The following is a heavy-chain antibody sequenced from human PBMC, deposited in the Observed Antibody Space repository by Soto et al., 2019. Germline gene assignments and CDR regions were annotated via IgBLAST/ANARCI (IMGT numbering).Heavy chain of an antibody. V-gene: IGHV1-3*01. Sequence: QVQLVQSGAEVKKPGASVKVSCRASGYTFTSFVIHWVRQAPGQRLEWMGYINAGNGNTKYSQKFQDRVSITRDTSASTAYMELSSLRSEDTAVYYCARDRYGNTWYADYWGQGTLVTVSS. CDR2: INAGNGNT. D-gene: IGHD6-13*01. CDR3: ARDRYGNTWYADY. J-gene: IGHJ4*02. CDR1: GYTFTSFV.